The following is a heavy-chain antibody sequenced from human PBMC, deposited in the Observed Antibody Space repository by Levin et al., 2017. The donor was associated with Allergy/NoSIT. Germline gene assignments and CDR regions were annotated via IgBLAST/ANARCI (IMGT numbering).Heavy chain of an antibody. V-gene: IGHV4-39*07. D-gene: IGHD3-22*01. CDR2: IYYSGST. CDR3: ARGRYYYDSSGYPDAFDI. CDR1: GGSISSSSYY. Sequence: SETLSLTCTVSGGSISSSSYYWGWIRQPPGKGLEWIGSIYYSGSTYYNPSLKSRVTISVDTSKNQFSLKLSSVTAADTAVYYCARGRYYYDSSGYPDAFDIWGQGTMVTVSS. J-gene: IGHJ3*02.